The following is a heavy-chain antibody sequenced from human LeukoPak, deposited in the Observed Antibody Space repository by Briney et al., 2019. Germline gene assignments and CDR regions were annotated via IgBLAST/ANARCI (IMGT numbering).Heavy chain of an antibody. D-gene: IGHD3-10*01. V-gene: IGHV4-61*02. J-gene: IGHJ4*02. CDR1: GGSISSGSYY. CDR2: IYTSGST. Sequence: PSETLSLTCTVSGGSISSGSYYWSWIRQPAGKGLEWIGRIYTSGSTNYNPSLKSRVTISVDTSKNQFSLKLSSVTAADTAVYYCARATNRGRLLWPRAAGGDYFDYWGQGTLVTVSS. CDR3: ARATNRGRLLWPRAAGGDYFDY.